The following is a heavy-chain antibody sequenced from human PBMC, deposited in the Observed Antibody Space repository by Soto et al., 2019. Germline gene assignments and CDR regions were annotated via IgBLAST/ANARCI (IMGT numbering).Heavy chain of an antibody. CDR3: AAGDSSDTGDH. CDR2: TTAILGTR. J-gene: IGHJ4*02. Sequence: QVQLVQSGAEVKKPGSSVKVSCKASGDTLSRYGVSWARQGPGQGLEWMGGTTAILGTRDYAQKFQGRMTITSDESTTTSYMELNSLTSDDTAVYYCAAGDSSDTGDHWGQGTLVTVSS. CDR1: GDTLSRYG. D-gene: IGHD5-18*01. V-gene: IGHV1-69*01.